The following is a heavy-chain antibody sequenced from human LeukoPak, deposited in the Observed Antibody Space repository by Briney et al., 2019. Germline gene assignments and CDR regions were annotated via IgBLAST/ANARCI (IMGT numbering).Heavy chain of an antibody. D-gene: IGHD6-13*01. CDR1: GFTFSSYW. CDR2: IKQDGSEK. J-gene: IGHJ4*02. V-gene: IGHV3-7*01. CDR3: ARLLAAAGSSCGDY. Sequence: GGSLRLSCAASGFTFSSYWMSWVRQAPGKGLEWVANIKQDGSEKYYVDSVKGRFTISRDNAKNSLYLQMNSLRAEDTAVYYCARLLAAAGSSCGDYWGQGTLVTVSS.